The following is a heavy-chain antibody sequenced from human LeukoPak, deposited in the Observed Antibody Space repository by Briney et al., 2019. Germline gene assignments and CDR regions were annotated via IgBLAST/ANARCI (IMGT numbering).Heavy chain of an antibody. CDR1: YY. CDR3: ARPYDYVWGSYRYFDY. J-gene: IGHJ4*02. Sequence: YYWSWIRXPPGKGLEWIGEINRSGSTNYNPSLKSRVTISVDTSKNQFSLKLSSVTAADTAVYYCARPYDYVWGSYRYFDYWGQGTLVTVSS. CDR2: INRSGST. V-gene: IGHV4-34*01. D-gene: IGHD3-16*02.